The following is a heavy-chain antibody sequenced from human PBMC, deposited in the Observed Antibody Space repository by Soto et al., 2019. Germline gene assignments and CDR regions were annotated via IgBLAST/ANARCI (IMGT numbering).Heavy chain of an antibody. D-gene: IGHD2-21*01. J-gene: IGHJ4*02. CDR3: AKDGVAYCGGDCYSVGY. CDR2: ISHDGSNK. Sequence: QVQLVESGGGVVQPGRSLRLSCAASGFTFSSYGMHWVRQAPGKGLEWVAVISHDGSNKYYADSVKGRFTISRDNSKNTLYLQMNSLRAEDTAVYYCAKDGVAYCGGDCYSVGYWGQGTLVTVSS. V-gene: IGHV3-30*18. CDR1: GFTFSSYG.